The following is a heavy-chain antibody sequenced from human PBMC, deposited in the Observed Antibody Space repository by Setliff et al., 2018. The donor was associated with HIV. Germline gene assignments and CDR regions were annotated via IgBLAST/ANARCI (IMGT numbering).Heavy chain of an antibody. J-gene: IGHJ5*02. V-gene: IGHV1-69*10. CDR3: ARQNRYYYGSGSFHNWFDP. CDR2: IIPILGIA. Sequence: SVKVSCKASGGTFSSYAISWVRQAPGQGLEWMGGIIPILGIANYAQKFQGRVTITADKSTSTAYMELSSLRSEDTAVYYCARQNRYYYGSGSFHNWFDPWGQRTLVTVSS. D-gene: IGHD3-10*01. CDR1: GGTFSSYA.